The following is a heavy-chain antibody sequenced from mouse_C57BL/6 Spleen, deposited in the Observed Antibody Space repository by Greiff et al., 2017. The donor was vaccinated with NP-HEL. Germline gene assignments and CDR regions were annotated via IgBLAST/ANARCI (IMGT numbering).Heavy chain of an antibody. CDR2: ISYDGSN. CDR1: GYSITSGYY. CDR3: ARGGDLGFAY. Sequence: EVQLQESGPGLVKPSQSLSLTCSVTGYSITSGYYWNWIRQFPGNKLEWMGYISYDGSNNYNPSLKNRISITRDTSKNQFFLKLNSVTTEDTATYYWARGGDLGFAYWGQGTLVTVSA. V-gene: IGHV3-6*01. J-gene: IGHJ3*01.